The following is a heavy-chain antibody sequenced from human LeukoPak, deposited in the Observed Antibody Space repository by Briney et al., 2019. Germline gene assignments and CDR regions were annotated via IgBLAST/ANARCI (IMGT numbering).Heavy chain of an antibody. D-gene: IGHD6-6*01. CDR2: ISYAGSNR. V-gene: IGHV3-30*02. J-gene: IGHJ4*02. Sequence: GGSLRLSCAASGFTFSSSGMHWVRQAPGKGLEWVAFISYAGSNRYYADSVKGRFTISRDNSKNTLYLQMNSPRAEDTAVYYCAKEARGSYSDYWGQGTLVTVSS. CDR3: AKEARGSYSDY. CDR1: GFTFSSSG.